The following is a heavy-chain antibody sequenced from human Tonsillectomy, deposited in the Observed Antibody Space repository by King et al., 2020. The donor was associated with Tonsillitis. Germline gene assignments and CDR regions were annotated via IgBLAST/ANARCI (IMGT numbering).Heavy chain of an antibody. V-gene: IGHV4-34*01. CDR2: INHSGST. Sequence: VQLQQWGAGLLKPSETLSLTCAIYGGSFSDYYWNWIRQPPGKGLEWIGEINHSGSTNYNPSLKSQVTISVDTSKNQFSLKLSSVIAADTAVYYCARGTPDVGSGSYFTWYFDLWGRGTLVTVSS. CDR1: GGSFSDYY. D-gene: IGHD3-10*01. J-gene: IGHJ2*01. CDR3: ARGTPDVGSGSYFTWYFDL.